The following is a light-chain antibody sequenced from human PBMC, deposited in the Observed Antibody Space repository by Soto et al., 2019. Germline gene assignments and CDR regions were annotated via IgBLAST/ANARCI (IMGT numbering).Light chain of an antibody. CDR3: QQSYTNPRT. CDR1: QSISTF. CDR2: AAS. Sequence: DIHMTQSPSSLSASVGDRVSVTCRASQSISTFLNWYQQRPGEAPKLLIYAASSLQSGVPSRFSGSGSGADFTLTIGRLQPEDFATYYCQQSYTNPRTFGQGTKVEVK. V-gene: IGKV1-39*01. J-gene: IGKJ1*01.